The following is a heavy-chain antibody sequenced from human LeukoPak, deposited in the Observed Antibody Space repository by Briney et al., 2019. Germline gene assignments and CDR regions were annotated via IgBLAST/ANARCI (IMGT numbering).Heavy chain of an antibody. Sequence: PGGSLRLSCAASGFTFIRHDMSWVRQTPGKGLEWVAGISGDDAGRLGATYYADSVQGRFTISRDNSKRALDLQMHSLRAEATAMYFCAKGGYFSFDMWGQGTKVTVSS. D-gene: IGHD2-2*03. J-gene: IGHJ3*02. CDR2: ISGDDAGRLGAT. V-gene: IGHV3-23*01. CDR1: GFTFIRHD. CDR3: AKGGYFSFDM.